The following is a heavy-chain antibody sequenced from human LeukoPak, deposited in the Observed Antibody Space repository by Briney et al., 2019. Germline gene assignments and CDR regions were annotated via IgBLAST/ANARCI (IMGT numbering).Heavy chain of an antibody. CDR3: ARGDSSWNDY. Sequence: GGSLRLSCAASAFTFSRFWMSWVRQAPGKGLEWVANIKEDGSEKYYVDSVKGRFTISRDNAKNSLYLQMNSLRAEDTAVYYCARGDSSWNDYWGQGTLVTVSS. J-gene: IGHJ4*02. CDR2: IKEDGSEK. V-gene: IGHV3-7*01. D-gene: IGHD1-1*01. CDR1: AFTFSRFW.